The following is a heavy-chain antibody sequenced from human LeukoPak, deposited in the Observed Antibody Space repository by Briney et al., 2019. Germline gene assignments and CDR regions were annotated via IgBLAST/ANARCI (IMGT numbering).Heavy chain of an antibody. CDR2: IYYSGST. Sequence: PSETLSLTCTVSGGSISSYYWSWIRQPPGKGLEWIGYIYYSGSTNYNPSLKSRVTISVDTSKNQFSLKLSSVTAADTAVYYCARGGLIAAAGTRWFDPWGQGTLVTVSS. CDR3: ARGGLIAAAGTRWFDP. CDR1: GGSISSYY. V-gene: IGHV4-59*01. D-gene: IGHD6-13*01. J-gene: IGHJ5*02.